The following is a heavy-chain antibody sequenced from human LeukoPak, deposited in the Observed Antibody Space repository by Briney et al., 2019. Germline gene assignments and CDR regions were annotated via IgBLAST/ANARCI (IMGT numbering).Heavy chain of an antibody. CDR1: GGSISSGSYY. CDR2: VFYDRSS. D-gene: IGHD3-10*01. CDR3: ARYYGSGRDADY. Sequence: KASQTLSLTCTVSGGSISSGSYYWGWLRQPQGQGLEWIGSVFYDRSSDYTPSLKSPVTIYVYTSKNTFKLKAMSVTATDTAVYFLARYYGSGRDADYWGQGTRVIVSS. J-gene: IGHJ4*02. V-gene: IGHV4-39*02.